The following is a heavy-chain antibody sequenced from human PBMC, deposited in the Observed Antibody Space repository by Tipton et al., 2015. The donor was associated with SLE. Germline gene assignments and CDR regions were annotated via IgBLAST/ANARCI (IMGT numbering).Heavy chain of an antibody. Sequence: QLVQSGGGLIQSGGSLRLSCATSGFTFSSYALSWVRRAPGKGLEWVSAISGGGGSTYYADFVKGRFSISIDKSKKTLFLQMNSLRVDDTATYYCAKFEKTTDFYLDSWGQGMLVSVSS. CDR3: AKFEKTTDFYLDS. D-gene: IGHD1/OR15-1a*01. CDR2: ISGGGGST. J-gene: IGHJ4*02. CDR1: GFTFSSYA. V-gene: IGHV3-23*04.